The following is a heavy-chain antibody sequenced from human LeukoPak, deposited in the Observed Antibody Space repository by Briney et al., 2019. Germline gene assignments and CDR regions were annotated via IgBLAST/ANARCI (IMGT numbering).Heavy chain of an antibody. V-gene: IGHV4-30-4*01. J-gene: IGHJ4*02. CDR2: IHYSGST. D-gene: IGHD4-23*01. CDR3: ARAPDYGANDY. CDR1: GGSISSGDYY. Sequence: SETLSGNCTVSGGSISSGDYYWSWIRQPQGKGLEWIGYIHYSGSTHYNPSLKSRVTISVDTSKNQFSLRLTSVTAADTAVYYCARAPDYGANDYWGQGTLVSVSS.